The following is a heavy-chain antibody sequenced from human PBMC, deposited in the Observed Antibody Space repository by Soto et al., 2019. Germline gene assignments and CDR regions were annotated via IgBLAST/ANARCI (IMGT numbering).Heavy chain of an antibody. V-gene: IGHV4-34*01. CDR2: INHSGST. D-gene: IGHD5-12*01. J-gene: IGHJ4*02. Sequence: PSETLPLTCAVYGGSFGAYYRSWIRQPPGKGLEWIGEINHSGSTTYNPSLKSRVTISVDRSKNQFSLKLSSVTAADTALYYCARGVGYAGVDYWGQGTLVTSPQ. CDR3: ARGVGYAGVDY. CDR1: GGSFGAYY.